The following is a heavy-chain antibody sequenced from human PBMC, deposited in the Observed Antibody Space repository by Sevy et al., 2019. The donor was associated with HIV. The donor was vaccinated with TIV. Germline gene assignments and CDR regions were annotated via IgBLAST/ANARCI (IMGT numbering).Heavy chain of an antibody. CDR1: GFTFSDYY. V-gene: IGHV3-11*01. J-gene: IGHJ4*02. CDR2: ISSSGSTI. CDR3: ARSLTVTPLRGPFDY. Sequence: GGSLRLSCAASGFTFSDYYMSWIRQAPGKGLEWVSYISSSGSTIYYADSVKGRFTISRDNAKNSLYLQMNSLRAEDTAVYYCARSLTVTPLRGPFDYWGQGTLVTVSS. D-gene: IGHD4-17*01.